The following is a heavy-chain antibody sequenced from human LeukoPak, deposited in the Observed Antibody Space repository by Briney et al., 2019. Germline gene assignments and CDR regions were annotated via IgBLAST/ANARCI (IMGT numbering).Heavy chain of an antibody. J-gene: IGHJ4*02. D-gene: IGHD3-16*01. Sequence: GGSLRLSCAASGFTFSSYAMHWVRQAPGKGLEWVALISYDGRNKYYADSVKGRFTISRDSSENTLYLQMNSLRAEDTAVYYCARGDTFFDYCGQGTLVTVSS. CDR2: ISYDGRNK. CDR3: ARGDTFFDY. CDR1: GFTFSSYA. V-gene: IGHV3-30*04.